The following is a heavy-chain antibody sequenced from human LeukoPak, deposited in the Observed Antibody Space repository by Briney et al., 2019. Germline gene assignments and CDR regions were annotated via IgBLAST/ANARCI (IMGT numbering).Heavy chain of an antibody. CDR2: INPSGGSA. V-gene: IGHV1-46*01. Sequence: GASVKVSCKASGYTFTSYAMHWVRQAPGQRLEWMGIINPSGGSAIYAQNFQGRVTMTRDTSTSTVYMELSSLRSEDTAVYYCARDLASSGYYWDWGQGTLVTVSS. D-gene: IGHD3-22*01. J-gene: IGHJ4*02. CDR1: GYTFTSYA. CDR3: ARDLASSGYYWD.